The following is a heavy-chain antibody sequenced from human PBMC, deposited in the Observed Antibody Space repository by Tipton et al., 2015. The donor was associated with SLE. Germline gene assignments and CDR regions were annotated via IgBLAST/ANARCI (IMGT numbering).Heavy chain of an antibody. CDR2: INHSGST. V-gene: IGHV4-34*01. D-gene: IGHD5-24*01. J-gene: IGHJ3*01. CDR3: GRARVGMGYVFDV. CDR1: GGSFSGYY. Sequence: TLSLTCAVYGGSFSGYYWSWIRQPPGKGLEWIGEINHSGSTNYNPSLKSRVTISVDTSKKQFSLKLNSVTAADTALYYCGRARVGMGYVFDVWGQGTMVTVSS.